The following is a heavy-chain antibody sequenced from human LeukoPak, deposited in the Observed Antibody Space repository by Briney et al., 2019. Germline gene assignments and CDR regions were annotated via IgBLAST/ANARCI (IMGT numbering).Heavy chain of an antibody. J-gene: IGHJ4*02. CDR3: AKVGPAASSGTTWEY. V-gene: IGHV3-23*01. CDR1: GSTFSSYA. CDR2: ISGGGDTT. Sequence: GGSLRLSCAASGSTFSSYAMSWVRQAPGKGLEWVSRISGGGDTTHYAGSVKGRFTISRDNSKNTLYLQMNSLRADDAAIYYCAKVGPAASSGTTWEYWGQGTLVTVSS. D-gene: IGHD1-1*01.